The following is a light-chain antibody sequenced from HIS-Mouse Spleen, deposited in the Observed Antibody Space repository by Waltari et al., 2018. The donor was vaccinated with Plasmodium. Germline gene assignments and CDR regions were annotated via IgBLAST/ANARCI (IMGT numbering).Light chain of an antibody. V-gene: IGLV3-10*01. CDR3: YSTDSSGNHRV. J-gene: IGLJ3*02. Sequence: SYELTQPPSVSVSPGQTARINCSGDAMPKKYAYWYQQKSGQAPVLVIYEDSNRPSGIPERFSGSSSGTMATLTISGAQVEDEADYYCYSTDSSGNHRVFGGGTKLTVL. CDR2: EDS. CDR1: AMPKKY.